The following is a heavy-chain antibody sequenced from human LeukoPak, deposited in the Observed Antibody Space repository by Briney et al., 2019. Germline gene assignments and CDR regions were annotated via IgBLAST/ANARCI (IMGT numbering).Heavy chain of an antibody. CDR3: ARDEPIFGVPIPGSFDH. Sequence: ASVKFSFKASAYSFTCYYMDWVRQAPGQGLEWMGWINPNSGGTNYAQKFQGRVTMTRDTSISTAYMELSRLRSDDTAVYYCARDEPIFGVPIPGSFDHWGQGTLVTVSS. D-gene: IGHD3-3*01. J-gene: IGHJ5*02. CDR2: INPNSGGT. V-gene: IGHV1-2*02. CDR1: AYSFTCYY.